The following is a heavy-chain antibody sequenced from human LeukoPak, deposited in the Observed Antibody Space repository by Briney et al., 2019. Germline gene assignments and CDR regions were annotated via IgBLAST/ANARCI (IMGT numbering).Heavy chain of an antibody. J-gene: IGHJ6*03. CDR2: ISSSSSTI. CDR3: ASRGNRLPAAIARIYYYYYMDV. D-gene: IGHD2-2*01. Sequence: PGGSLRLSCAASGFTFSSYSMNWVRQAPRKGLEWVSYISSSSSTIYYADSVKGRFTISRDNAKNSLYLQMNSLRAEDTAVYYCASRGNRLPAAIARIYYYYYMDVWGKGTTVTVSS. CDR1: GFTFSSYS. V-gene: IGHV3-48*01.